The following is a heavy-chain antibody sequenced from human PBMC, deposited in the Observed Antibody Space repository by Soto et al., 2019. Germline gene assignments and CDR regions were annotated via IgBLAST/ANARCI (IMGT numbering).Heavy chain of an antibody. CDR3: ATKRDGSSLTQFDY. D-gene: IGHD1-26*01. CDR1: GFTFSDYY. Sequence: QVQLVESGGGLVKPGGSLKLSCKASGFTFSDYYMSWIRQAPGKGLEWVSYISSRSDYTNYSDSVKGRFTISGDNAKNSLSLQMHSLRAEDTAIYYCATKRDGSSLTQFDYWGQGTLVTVSS. J-gene: IGHJ4*02. V-gene: IGHV3-11*06. CDR2: ISSRSDYT.